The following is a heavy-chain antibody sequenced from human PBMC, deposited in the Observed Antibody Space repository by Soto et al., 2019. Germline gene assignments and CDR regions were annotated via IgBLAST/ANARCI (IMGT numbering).Heavy chain of an antibody. Sequence: RGSLILSCVAPGFSFSYNAMSSVRQSPVKGLQWVSTISGSGEKTYYADSVKGRFTISSDRSKNTLYLQMDSLRADDTAVYYCARLPGGTAHRPDYWGQGTMVTVSS. V-gene: IGHV3-23*01. CDR1: GFSFSYNA. CDR3: ARLPGGTAHRPDY. D-gene: IGHD2-21*02. CDR2: ISGSGEKT. J-gene: IGHJ4*02.